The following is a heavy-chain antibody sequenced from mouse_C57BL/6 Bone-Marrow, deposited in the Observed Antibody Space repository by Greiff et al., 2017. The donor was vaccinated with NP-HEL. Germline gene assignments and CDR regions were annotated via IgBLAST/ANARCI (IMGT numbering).Heavy chain of an antibody. CDR1: GYTFTDYE. Sequence: QVQLQQSGAELVRPGASVTLSCKASGYTFTDYEMHWVKQTPVHGLEWIGAIDPETGGTAYNQKFKGKALLTADKSSSTAYMELSSLTSEDSAVYYCTREGYDYGAHYAMDYWGQGTSVTVSS. J-gene: IGHJ4*01. CDR2: IDPETGGT. D-gene: IGHD1-1*01. V-gene: IGHV1-15*01. CDR3: TREGYDYGAHYAMDY.